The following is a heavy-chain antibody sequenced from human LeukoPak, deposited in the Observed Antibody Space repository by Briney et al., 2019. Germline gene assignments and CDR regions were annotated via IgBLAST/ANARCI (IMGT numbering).Heavy chain of an antibody. CDR3: ARSGIGERDGTLGVSLDP. J-gene: IGHJ5*02. V-gene: IGHV4-31*03. CDR1: GGSISSGGYY. CDR2: IYYSGST. Sequence: SQTLSLTCTVSGGSISSGGYYWSWIRQHPGKGLEWIGYIYYSGSTYYNPSLKSRVSISVDTSKNQFSLKLSSVTAADTAVYYCARSGIGERDGTLGVSLDPWGQGTLVTVSS. D-gene: IGHD3-16*01.